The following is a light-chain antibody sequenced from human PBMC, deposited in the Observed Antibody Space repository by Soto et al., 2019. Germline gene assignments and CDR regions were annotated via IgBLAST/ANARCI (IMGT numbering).Light chain of an antibody. Sequence: DIQMTQSPSTLSASVGDRVTITCRASQSISVWLAWYQQKPGKVPKLLIYKASILESGVPPRFSGSGSGTEFTLTINSLQPDDFATYYCQQYNSYSWMFGQGTKVEIK. CDR1: QSISVW. CDR2: KAS. V-gene: IGKV1-5*03. CDR3: QQYNSYSWM. J-gene: IGKJ1*01.